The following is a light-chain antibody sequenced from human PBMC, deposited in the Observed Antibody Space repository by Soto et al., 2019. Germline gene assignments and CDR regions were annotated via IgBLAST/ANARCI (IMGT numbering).Light chain of an antibody. J-gene: IGKJ2*01. CDR2: DAS. Sequence: EIVLTQSPATLSLSPGERATLSCRASQSVSSYLAWYQQKPGQAHRLLIYDASNMDTGIPARFSGSGSGTDFTLTISSLEPEDFAIYYCQQRRNWPYTFGQGTKLEIK. CDR3: QQRRNWPYT. V-gene: IGKV3-11*01. CDR1: QSVSSY.